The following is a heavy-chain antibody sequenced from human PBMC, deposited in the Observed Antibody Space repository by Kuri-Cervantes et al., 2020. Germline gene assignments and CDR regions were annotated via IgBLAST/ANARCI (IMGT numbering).Heavy chain of an antibody. Sequence: GESLKISCAASGFTFSSSEMSWVRQAPGKGLEWVSSISSSSSYIYYADSVKGRFTISRDNAKNSLYLQMNSLRAEDTAVYYCARDLFGYYYYYMDVWGKGTTVTVSS. J-gene: IGHJ6*03. D-gene: IGHD3-3*01. CDR1: GFTFSSSE. CDR3: ARDLFGYYYYYMDV. CDR2: ISSSSSYI. V-gene: IGHV3-21*01.